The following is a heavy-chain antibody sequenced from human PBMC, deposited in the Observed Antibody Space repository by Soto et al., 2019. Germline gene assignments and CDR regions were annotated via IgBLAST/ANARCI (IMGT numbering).Heavy chain of an antibody. Sequence: HPGGSLRLSCAASGFSVSSNYMSWVRQAPGKGLEWVSVIFIGGGTYYADSVKGRFTISRDNSKNTLYLQMNSLRAEDTAVYYCARDRVESGYPEYFQHWGQGTLVTVSS. CDR1: GFSVSSNY. CDR3: ARDRVESGYPEYFQH. J-gene: IGHJ1*01. V-gene: IGHV3-53*01. CDR2: IFIGGGT. D-gene: IGHD3-22*01.